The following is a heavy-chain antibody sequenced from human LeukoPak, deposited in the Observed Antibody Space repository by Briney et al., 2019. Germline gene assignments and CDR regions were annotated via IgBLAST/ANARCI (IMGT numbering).Heavy chain of an antibody. CDR1: GGSISSGGHS. J-gene: IGHJ4*02. Sequence: SETLSLTCAVSGGSISSGGHSWSWIRQPPGKGLEWIGYIYYSGSTYYNPSLKSRVTISVDTSKNQFSLKLSSVTAADTAVYYCARVSGYNDYWGQGTLVTVSS. V-gene: IGHV4-30-4*07. CDR2: IYYSGST. CDR3: ARVSGYNDY. D-gene: IGHD5-18*01.